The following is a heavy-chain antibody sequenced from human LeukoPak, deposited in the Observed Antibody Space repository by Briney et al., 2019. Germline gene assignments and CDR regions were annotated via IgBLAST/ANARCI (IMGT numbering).Heavy chain of an antibody. CDR2: ISGSGGST. CDR1: GFTFSSYA. Sequence: PGGSLRLSCAASGFTFSSYAMSWVRQAPGKGLEWVSSISGSGGSTYYADSVKGRFTISRDNSKNTLYLQMNSLRAEDTAVYYCAGPYGSGSSHFDYWGQGTVVTVSS. CDR3: AGPYGSGSSHFDY. J-gene: IGHJ4*02. V-gene: IGHV3-23*01. D-gene: IGHD3-10*01.